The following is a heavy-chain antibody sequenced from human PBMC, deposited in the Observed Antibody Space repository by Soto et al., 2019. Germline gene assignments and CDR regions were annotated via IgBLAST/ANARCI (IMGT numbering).Heavy chain of an antibody. CDR3: AGGGFGVARDY. CDR1: GGSISSGGYS. CDR2: TYHSGST. V-gene: IGHV4-30-2*01. D-gene: IGHD3-3*01. J-gene: IGHJ4*02. Sequence: QLQLQESGSGLVKPSQTLSLTCAVSGGSISSGGYSWSWIRQPPGKGLEWIGYTYHSGSTYYNPSLKSRVTISVDRSTNQFSLKLSSVTAADTAVYYCAGGGFGVARDYWGQGTLVTVSS.